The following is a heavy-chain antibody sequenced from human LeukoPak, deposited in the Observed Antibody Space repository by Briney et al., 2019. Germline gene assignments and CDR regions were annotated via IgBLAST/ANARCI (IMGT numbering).Heavy chain of an antibody. Sequence: SVKVSCKASGGTFSSYAISWVRQAPGQGLEWMGGIIPIFGTANYAQKFQVKVTITTDESTSTAYMELSSLRSEDTAVYYCARSGGVVVVATFDAFDIWGQGTMVTVSS. CDR3: ARSGGVVVVATFDAFDI. CDR1: GGTFSSYA. V-gene: IGHV1-69*05. D-gene: IGHD2-15*01. CDR2: IIPIFGTA. J-gene: IGHJ3*02.